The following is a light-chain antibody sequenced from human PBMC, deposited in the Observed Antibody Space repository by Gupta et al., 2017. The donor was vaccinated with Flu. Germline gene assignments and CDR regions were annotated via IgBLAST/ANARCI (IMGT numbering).Light chain of an antibody. CDR2: EVS. J-gene: IGLJ1*01. Sequence: QSALTQPASVSGSPGQQSTIPCTGTSSNVGGYNYVSWYQQHPGKAPKLMIYEVSNRPSGVSVRVSGSKSGNTDSLSISGLQAEDEADYYCSSYTSSSTLVFGTGTKVTVL. CDR1: SSNVGGYNY. V-gene: IGLV2-14*01. CDR3: SSYTSSSTLV.